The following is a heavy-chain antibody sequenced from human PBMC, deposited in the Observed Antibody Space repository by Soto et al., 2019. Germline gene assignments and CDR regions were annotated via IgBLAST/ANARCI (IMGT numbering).Heavy chain of an antibody. CDR2: ISSSGSTI. CDR1: GFTFSDYY. J-gene: IGHJ6*02. V-gene: IGHV3-11*01. Sequence: GGSLRLSCAASGFTFSDYYMSWIRQAPGKGLEWVSYISSSGSTIYYADSVKGRFTISRDNAKNSLYLQMNSLRAEDTAVYYFARADIVFVLAAIDPNKSPPRNYYGMDVWGQGTTVTVSS. CDR3: ARADIVFVLAAIDPNKSPPRNYYGMDV. D-gene: IGHD2-2*01.